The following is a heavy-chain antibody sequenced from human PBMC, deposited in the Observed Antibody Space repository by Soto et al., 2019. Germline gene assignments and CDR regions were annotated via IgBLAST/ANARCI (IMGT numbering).Heavy chain of an antibody. CDR2: ISYDGSNK. CDR3: ARDRIRAAAGYFDY. V-gene: IGHV3-30-3*01. D-gene: IGHD6-13*01. CDR1: GFTFSSYA. Sequence: GGSLRLSCAASGFTFSSYAMHWVRQAPGKGLEWVAVISYDGSNKYYADSVKGRFTISRDNSKNALYLQMNSLRAEDTAVYYSARDRIRAAAGYFDYWGQGTLVTVSS. J-gene: IGHJ4*02.